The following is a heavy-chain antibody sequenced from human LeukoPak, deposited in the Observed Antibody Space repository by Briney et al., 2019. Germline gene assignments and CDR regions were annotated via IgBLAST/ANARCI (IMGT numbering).Heavy chain of an antibody. Sequence: ASVKVSCKASGYTFTGYYMHWVRQAPGQGLEWMGWINPNSGCTNYAQKFQGRVTMTRDTSISTAYMELSRLRSDDTAVYYCARPLRFLEWLFPLYYWGQGTLGTVSS. D-gene: IGHD3-3*01. J-gene: IGHJ4*02. CDR2: INPNSGCT. V-gene: IGHV1-2*02. CDR3: ARPLRFLEWLFPLYY. CDR1: GYTFTGYY.